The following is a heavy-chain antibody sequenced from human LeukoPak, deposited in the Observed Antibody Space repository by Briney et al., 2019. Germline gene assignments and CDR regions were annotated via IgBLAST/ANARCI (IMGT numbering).Heavy chain of an antibody. CDR3: ARGDYDILTGYIMDRGAIDY. D-gene: IGHD3-9*01. Sequence: ASVKVSCKASGYTFTSYDINWVRQAPGQGRGWMGWMNPNSGNTGYAQKLQGRVTMTRNTSISTAYMELSSLRSEDTAVYYCARGDYDILTGYIMDRGAIDYWGQGTLVTVSS. V-gene: IGHV1-8*01. J-gene: IGHJ4*02. CDR1: GYTFTSYD. CDR2: MNPNSGNT.